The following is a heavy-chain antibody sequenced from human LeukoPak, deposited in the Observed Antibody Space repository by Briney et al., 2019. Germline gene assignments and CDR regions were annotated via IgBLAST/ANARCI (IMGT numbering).Heavy chain of an antibody. V-gene: IGHV3-23*01. CDR2: ISGSGGST. Sequence: GGSLRLSCAASGFTFSSYAMSWVRQAPGKGLEWVSAISGSGGSTYYADSVKGRFTISRDNSKNTLYLQMNSLRAEDTAVYYCARGSGSSGDAFDIWGQGTMVTVSS. CDR3: ARGSGSSGDAFDI. CDR1: GFTFSSYA. J-gene: IGHJ3*02. D-gene: IGHD1-26*01.